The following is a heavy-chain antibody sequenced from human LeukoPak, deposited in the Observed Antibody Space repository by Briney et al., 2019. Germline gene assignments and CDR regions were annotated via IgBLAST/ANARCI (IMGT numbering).Heavy chain of an antibody. Sequence: GGSLRLSCAASGFTFSRHAMSWVRQAPGKGLEWVSTTGLNSVNTLCAESVQGRFSISRDNSKNTLDLQMDNLRVDDTAVYYCAKGDDIVKHPTRAYYFGTWGQGTPVTVSS. CDR2: TGLNSVNT. D-gene: IGHD3-10*01. CDR3: AKGDDIVKHPTRAYYFGT. V-gene: IGHV3-23*01. J-gene: IGHJ4*02. CDR1: GFTFSRHA.